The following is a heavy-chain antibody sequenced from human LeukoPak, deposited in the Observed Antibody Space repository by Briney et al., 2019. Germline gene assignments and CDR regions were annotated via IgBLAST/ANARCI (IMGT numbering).Heavy chain of an antibody. CDR2: IYNSGGT. CDR1: GGSISSNNW. CDR3: AQQSTQGFGELLYED. Sequence: SETLSLTCAVSGGSISSNNWWSWVRQPPGKGLEGIGSIYNSGGTYYNPSLKSRVTISVHTSKNQYPLKLRSVTAADTAVYYCAQQSTQGFGELLYEDWGRGTLVTVSS. D-gene: IGHD3-10*01. J-gene: IGHJ4*02. V-gene: IGHV4-39*01.